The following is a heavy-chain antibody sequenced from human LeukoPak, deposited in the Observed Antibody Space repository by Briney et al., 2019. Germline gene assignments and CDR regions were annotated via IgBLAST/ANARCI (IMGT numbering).Heavy chain of an antibody. V-gene: IGHV4-59*01. CDR2: IYYSGST. J-gene: IGHJ4*02. D-gene: IGHD3-22*01. Sequence: SETLSLTCTVSHGSINSYYWSWIRQPPGKGLEWIGYIYYSGSTNYNPSLKSRVTISLDTSKNQPSLKLSSVTAADTAVYFCAKSGYFDGSGLDHWGQGTLVIVSA. CDR3: AKSGYFDGSGLDH. CDR1: HGSINSYY.